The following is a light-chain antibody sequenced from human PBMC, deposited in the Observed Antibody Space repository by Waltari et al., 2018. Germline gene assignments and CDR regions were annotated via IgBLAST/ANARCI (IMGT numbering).Light chain of an antibody. CDR2: WAS. V-gene: IGKV4-1*01. CDR1: QRVLFSSNNKNY. J-gene: IGKJ1*01. Sequence: DIVMTQSPDSLAVSLGGRATIPCNSSQRVLFSSNNKNYLAWYQQKPGQPPKLLIYWASTRESGVPDRFSGSGSGTDFTLTISSLQAEDVAVYYCQQYYSTPPTFGQGTKVEIK. CDR3: QQYYSTPPT.